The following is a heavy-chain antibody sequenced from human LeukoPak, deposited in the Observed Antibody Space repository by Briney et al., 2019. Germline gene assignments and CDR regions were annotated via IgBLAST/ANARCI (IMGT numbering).Heavy chain of an antibody. Sequence: SETLSLTCSVSGGSFDSKYWSWIRQPPGKGLEWIGYIYTSGSTNFNPSLRSRVAMSIDTSKNQFSLKVYSVTAADTAVYYCARGRYDTSGYPDDYWGQGTLVTVSS. CDR2: IYTSGST. D-gene: IGHD3-22*01. V-gene: IGHV4-4*09. J-gene: IGHJ4*02. CDR1: GGSFDSKY. CDR3: ARGRYDTSGYPDDY.